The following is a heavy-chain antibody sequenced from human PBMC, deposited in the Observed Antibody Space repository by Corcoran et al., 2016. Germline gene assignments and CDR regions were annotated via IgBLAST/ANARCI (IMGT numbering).Heavy chain of an antibody. Sequence: QVQLQQWGAGLLKPSETLSLTCAVYGGSFSGYYWSWIRQPPGKGLEWIGEINHSGSTNYNPSLKSRVTISVDTSKNQFSLKLSSVTAADTAVYYCARVKVGATWPVDYWGQGTLVTVSS. D-gene: IGHD1-26*01. CDR1: GGSFSGYY. CDR2: INHSGST. V-gene: IGHV4-34*01. J-gene: IGHJ4*02. CDR3: ARVKVGATWPVDY.